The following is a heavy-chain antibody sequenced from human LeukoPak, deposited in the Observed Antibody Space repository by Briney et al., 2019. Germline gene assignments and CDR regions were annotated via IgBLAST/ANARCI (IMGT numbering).Heavy chain of an antibody. V-gene: IGHV6-1*01. CDR3: ARGQSSSLDY. J-gene: IGHJ4*02. CDR2: TYYRTKWYN. Sequence: SQTLSLTCAISGDSVSSNSAAWTWIRQSPSRGLEWLGRTYYRTKWYNDYAVSVQIPITIHPDTSKNQCSLQLNSVTPEDTAVYYCARGQSSSLDYWGQGTLVTVSS. CDR1: GDSVSSNSAA. D-gene: IGHD6-13*01.